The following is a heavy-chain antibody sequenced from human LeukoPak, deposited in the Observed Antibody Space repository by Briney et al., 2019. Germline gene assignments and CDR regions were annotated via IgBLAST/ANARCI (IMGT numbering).Heavy chain of an antibody. V-gene: IGHV1-69*05. Sequence: GASVKVSCKASGGTFSSYAISWVRQAPGQGLEWMGRIIPIFGTANYAQKFQGRVTITTDESTSTAYMELSSMRSEDTAVYYCAISIAVAWYVNWFDPWGQGILVTVSS. D-gene: IGHD6-19*01. J-gene: IGHJ5*02. CDR1: GGTFSSYA. CDR2: IIPIFGTA. CDR3: AISIAVAWYVNWFDP.